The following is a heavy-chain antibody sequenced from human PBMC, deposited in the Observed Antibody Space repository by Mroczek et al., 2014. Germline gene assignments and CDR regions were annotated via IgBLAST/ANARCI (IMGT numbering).Heavy chain of an antibody. CDR3: ARGDGYSWADY. Sequence: QVQLQESGPGLVKPSETLSLTCTVSGGSISSYYWSWIRQPPGKGLEWIGYIYYSGSTNYNPSLKSRVTISVDASKNQFSLKLSSVTAADTAVYYCARGDGYSWADYWGQGTLVTVSS. V-gene: IGHV4-59*01. CDR2: IYYSGST. J-gene: IGHJ4*02. D-gene: IGHD3-22*01. CDR1: GGSISSYY.